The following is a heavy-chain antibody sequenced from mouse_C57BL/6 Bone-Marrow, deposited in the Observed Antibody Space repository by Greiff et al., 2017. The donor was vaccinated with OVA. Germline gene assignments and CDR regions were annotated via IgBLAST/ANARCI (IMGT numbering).Heavy chain of an antibody. CDR2: ISSGGSYT. CDR3: ARGTVVYWYFDV. J-gene: IGHJ1*03. CDR1: GFTFSSYG. D-gene: IGHD1-1*01. Sequence: DVKLVESGGDLVKPGGSLKLSCAASGFTFSSYGMSWVRQTPDKRLEWVATISSGGSYTYYPDSVKGRFTISRDNAKNTLYLQMSSLKSEDTAMYYCARGTVVYWYFDVWGTGTTVTVSS. V-gene: IGHV5-6*02.